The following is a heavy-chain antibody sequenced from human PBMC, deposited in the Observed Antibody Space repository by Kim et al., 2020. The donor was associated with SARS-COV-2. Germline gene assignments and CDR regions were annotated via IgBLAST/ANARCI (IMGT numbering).Heavy chain of an antibody. D-gene: IGHD6-13*01. CDR2: ISPSGGST. J-gene: IGHJ4*02. Sequence: GGSLRLSCAASGFAFSSYAMTWVRQAPGKGLEWVSNISPSGGSTYSADSVKGRFTISRDNSKNTRHLQMNSLRAEDTAVYYCAKVGGSSWTTYYFDCWGQGAMVTVSS. CDR3: AKVGGSSWTTYYFDC. V-gene: IGHV3-23*01. CDR1: GFAFSSYA.